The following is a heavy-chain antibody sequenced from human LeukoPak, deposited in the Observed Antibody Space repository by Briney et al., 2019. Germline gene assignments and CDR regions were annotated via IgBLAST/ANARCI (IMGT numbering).Heavy chain of an antibody. Sequence: SQTLSLTCTVSGGSISSGSYYWGWIRQPPGKGLEWIGSMYYSGTTYYNSSLKSQVTKSVDTSKNQFSLKLSSVTAADTAMYYCARQIRGHDAFDIWGQGTMVTVSS. CDR3: ARQIRGHDAFDI. V-gene: IGHV4-39*01. D-gene: IGHD3-10*01. CDR1: GGSISSGSYY. J-gene: IGHJ3*02. CDR2: MYYSGTT.